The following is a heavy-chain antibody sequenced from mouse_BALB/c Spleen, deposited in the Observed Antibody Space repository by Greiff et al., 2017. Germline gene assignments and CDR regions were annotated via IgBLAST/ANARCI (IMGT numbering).Heavy chain of an antibody. CDR2: ISSGGST. J-gene: IGHJ3*01. CDR1: GFTFSSYA. CDR3: AREDGNFAWFAY. V-gene: IGHV5-6-5*01. Sequence: EVQLVESGGGLVKPGGSLKLSCAASGFTFSSYAMSWVRQTPEKRLEWVASISSGGSTYYPDSVKGRFTISRDNARNILYLQMSSLRSEDTAMYCCAREDGNFAWFAYWGQGTLVTVSA. D-gene: IGHD2-1*01.